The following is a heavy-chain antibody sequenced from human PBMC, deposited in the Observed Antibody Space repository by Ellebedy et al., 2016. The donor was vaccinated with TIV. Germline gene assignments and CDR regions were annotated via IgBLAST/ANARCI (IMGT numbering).Heavy chain of an antibody. J-gene: IGHJ4*02. CDR3: AIRGRY. V-gene: IGHV3-7*03. Sequence: GESLKISCAASGFIFSNAWVNWVRQAPGKGLEWVANIKQDGSEKYYVDSVKGRFTISRDNAKNSLYLQMNSLRAEDTAVYYCAIRGRYWGQGTLVTVSS. CDR1: GFIFSNAW. CDR2: IKQDGSEK. D-gene: IGHD3-10*01.